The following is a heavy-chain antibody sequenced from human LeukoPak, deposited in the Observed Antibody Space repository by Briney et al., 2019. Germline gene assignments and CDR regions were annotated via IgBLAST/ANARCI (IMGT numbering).Heavy chain of an antibody. CDR1: GFTFSSYS. CDR3: ARAPRVGIVATIRGLFDC. D-gene: IGHD5-12*01. CDR2: ISSSSSYI. Sequence: PGGSLRLSCAASGFTFSSYSMNWVRQAPGKGLEWVSSISSSSSYIYYADSVKGRFTISRDNAKNSLYLQMNSLRAEDTAVYYCARAPRVGIVATIRGLFDCWGQGTLVTVSS. J-gene: IGHJ4*02. V-gene: IGHV3-21*01.